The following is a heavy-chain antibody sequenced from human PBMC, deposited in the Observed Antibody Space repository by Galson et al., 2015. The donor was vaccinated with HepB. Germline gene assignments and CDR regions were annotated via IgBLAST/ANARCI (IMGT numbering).Heavy chain of an antibody. J-gene: IGHJ3*02. V-gene: IGHV6-1*01. Sequence: CAISGDSVFSNNVAWNRIRQSPSRGLGWLGRTYYNSKWYSDYAISVKSRITVNPDTSKNQFSLQLNSVTPEDTALYYCTRGRDSAFDIWGQGTMVTVSS. D-gene: IGHD2-15*01. CDR1: GDSVFSNNVA. CDR3: TRGRDSAFDI. CDR2: TYYNSKWYS.